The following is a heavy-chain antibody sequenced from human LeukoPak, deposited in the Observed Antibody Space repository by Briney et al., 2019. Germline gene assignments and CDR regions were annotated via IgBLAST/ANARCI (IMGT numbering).Heavy chain of an antibody. CDR1: GFIFSSYG. J-gene: IGHJ4*02. CDR2: ISYDGSNK. D-gene: IGHD4-23*01. Sequence: GGSLRLSCAASGFIFSSYGMHWVRQAPGKGLEWVAVISYDGSNKYYADSVEGQFAISRDNSKNTLYLQMNSLRAEDTAVYYCAKDDRLFGGNDYWGRGTLVTVSS. V-gene: IGHV3-30*18. CDR3: AKDDRLFGGNDY.